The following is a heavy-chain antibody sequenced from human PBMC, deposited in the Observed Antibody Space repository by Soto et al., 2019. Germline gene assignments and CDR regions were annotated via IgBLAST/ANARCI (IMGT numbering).Heavy chain of an antibody. CDR2: ISAYNGKT. CDR3: ARLYYYGSGSFSQFDP. D-gene: IGHD3-10*01. CDR1: CYTLTSSG. J-gene: IGHJ5*02. Sequence: GASVKVACKASCYTLTSSGLSWGRQAPGQGLEWMGWISAYNGKTNYAQKFQGRVTMTTDTSTTTAYMELRSLRYDDTAVYYCARLYYYGSGSFSQFDPWGQGILVTVS. V-gene: IGHV1-18*01.